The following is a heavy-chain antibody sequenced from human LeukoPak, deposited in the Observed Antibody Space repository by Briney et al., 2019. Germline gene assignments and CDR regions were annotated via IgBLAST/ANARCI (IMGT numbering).Heavy chain of an antibody. D-gene: IGHD3-22*01. CDR2: INTDGSST. CDR1: GFTFSSYW. CDR3: ARESSALPFDY. J-gene: IGHJ4*02. V-gene: IGHV3-74*01. Sequence: GGSLRPSCAASGFTFSSYWMHWVRQAPGKGLVWVSRINTDGSSTSYADSVKGRFTIPRDNAKNTLYLQMNSLRAEDTAIYYCARESSALPFDYWGQGTLVTVSS.